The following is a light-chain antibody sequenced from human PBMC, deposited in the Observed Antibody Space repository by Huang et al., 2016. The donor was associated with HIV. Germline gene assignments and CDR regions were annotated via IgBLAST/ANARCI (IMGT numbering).Light chain of an antibody. CDR3: QQTYITPLT. V-gene: IGKV1-39*01. Sequence: DIQMTQSPSSLSASVGDRVTITCRASQSISSYLNWYQQKPGTAPKVLIYAATSLQSGVTSRFSGSGAGTDFTLTINNLQPEDSATYYCQQTYITPLTFGQGTKLGIK. CDR2: AAT. J-gene: IGKJ2*01. CDR1: QSISSY.